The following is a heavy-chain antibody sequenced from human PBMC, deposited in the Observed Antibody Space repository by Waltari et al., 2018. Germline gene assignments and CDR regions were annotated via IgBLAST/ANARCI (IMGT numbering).Heavy chain of an antibody. CDR3: VRSGLGYCTSSTCYKNDD. D-gene: IGHD2-2*02. CDR1: GYLINSGYY. CDR2: IYHGGIT. Sequence: QVQLQESGPGLVRPSETLSLTCVVSGYLINSGYYWGWVRQTPGKGLQWIGSIYHGGITYYNPSLKRRLTLSVDTSRNQFSLKLTSGTAADTAIYYCVRSGLGYCTSSTCYKNDDWGQGTLVTVSS. J-gene: IGHJ4*02. V-gene: IGHV4-38-2*01.